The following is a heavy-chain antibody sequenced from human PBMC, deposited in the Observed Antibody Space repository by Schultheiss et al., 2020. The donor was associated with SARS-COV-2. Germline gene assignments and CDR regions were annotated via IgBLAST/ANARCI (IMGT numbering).Heavy chain of an antibody. D-gene: IGHD5-24*01. Sequence: GESLKISCAASGFTFSSYWMSWVRQAPGKGLEWVSAISGSGGSTYYADSVKGRFTISRDNSKNTLYLQMNSLRAEDTAVYYCAKVGRRWLQLMYDAFDIWGQGTMVTVSS. CDR1: GFTFSSYW. J-gene: IGHJ3*02. CDR2: ISGSGGST. V-gene: IGHV3-23*01. CDR3: AKVGRRWLQLMYDAFDI.